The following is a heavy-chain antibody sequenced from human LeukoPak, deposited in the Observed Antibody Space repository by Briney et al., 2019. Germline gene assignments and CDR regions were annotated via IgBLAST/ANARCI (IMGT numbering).Heavy chain of an antibody. J-gene: IGHJ4*02. CDR1: GGSISSGGYY. V-gene: IGHV4-31*03. D-gene: IGHD2-2*01. CDR2: IYYSGST. Sequence: SETLSLTCTVSGGSISSGGYYWSWIRQHPGKGLEWIGYIYYSGSTYYNPSLKSRVTISVDTSKNQFSLKLSSVTAADTAVYYCARRRTSHSRAVEDYWGQGTLVTVSS. CDR3: ARRRTSHSRAVEDY.